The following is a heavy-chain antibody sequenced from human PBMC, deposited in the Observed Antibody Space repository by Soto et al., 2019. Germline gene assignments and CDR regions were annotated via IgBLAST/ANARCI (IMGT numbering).Heavy chain of an antibody. J-gene: IGHJ3*02. D-gene: IGHD2-2*02. CDR2: SRDKAQGYST. CDR3: AKDSRFTAAIPLDAFDI. CDR1: GFTLSDHY. V-gene: IGHV3-72*01. Sequence: GGSLRLSCAGSGFTLSDHYIDWVRQAPGKGLEWVGRSRDKAQGYSTAYAASVKGRFTTSRDESKNSVYLQMNSLKTEDTAVYYCAKDSRFTAAIPLDAFDIWGQGTMVTVSS.